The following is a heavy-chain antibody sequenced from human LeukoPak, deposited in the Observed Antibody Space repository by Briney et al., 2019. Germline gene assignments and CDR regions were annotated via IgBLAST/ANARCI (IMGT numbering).Heavy chain of an antibody. J-gene: IGHJ4*02. CDR1: GFTFSSYA. V-gene: IGHV3-23*01. CDR2: ISGSGGST. Sequence: GGSLRLSCAASGFTFSSYAMSWVRQAPGKGLEWVLAISGSGGSTYYADSVKGRFTISRDDSKNALYLQTYSLRAEDTAVYYCASGDYAGYFDYWGQGTLVAVSS. CDR3: ASGDYAGYFDY. D-gene: IGHD4-17*01.